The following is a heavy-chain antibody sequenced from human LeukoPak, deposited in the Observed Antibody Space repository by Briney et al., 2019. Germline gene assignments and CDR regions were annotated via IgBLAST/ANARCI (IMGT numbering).Heavy chain of an antibody. V-gene: IGHV3-30*04. Sequence: GGSLRHSRAGSGFTFSCYSIHWVRQVSGKGLEWVAVISSDGSGKYFADSVKGRFTMSRDNSRNTVYLQMNSLRPEDTAVYSCARDLLGYGGGFDLWRQGTLVTVSS. CDR1: GFTFSCYS. CDR3: ARDLLGYGGGFDL. D-gene: IGHD4-23*01. J-gene: IGHJ4*02. CDR2: ISSDGSGK.